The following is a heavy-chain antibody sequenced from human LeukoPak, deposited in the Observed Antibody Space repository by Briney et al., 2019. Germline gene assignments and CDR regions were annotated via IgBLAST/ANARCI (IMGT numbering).Heavy chain of an antibody. CDR3: AGVGSSWEPGW. CDR1: GFTVSSNY. D-gene: IGHD6-13*01. J-gene: IGHJ4*02. CDR2: IYSGGST. Sequence: GGSLRLSCAASGFTVSSNYMSWVRQAPGKGLEWVSVIYSGGSTYYADSVKGRFTISRDNSKNTLYPQMNSLRAEDTAVYYCAGVGSSWEPGWWGQGTLVTVSS. V-gene: IGHV3-53*01.